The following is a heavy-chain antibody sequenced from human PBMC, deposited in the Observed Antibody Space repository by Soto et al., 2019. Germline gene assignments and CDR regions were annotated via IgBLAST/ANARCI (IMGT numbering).Heavy chain of an antibody. CDR2: ISYDGSNK. CDR3: AKFEAGSGFDY. Sequence: QVQLVESGGGVVQPGRSLRLSCAASGFTFSSYGMHWVRQAPGKGLAWVAVISYDGSNKYYADSVKGRFTISRDNSKNTLYLQMNSLRAEDTAVYYCAKFEAGSGFDYWGQGTLVTVSS. J-gene: IGHJ4*02. V-gene: IGHV3-30*18. CDR1: GFTFSSYG. D-gene: IGHD1-1*01.